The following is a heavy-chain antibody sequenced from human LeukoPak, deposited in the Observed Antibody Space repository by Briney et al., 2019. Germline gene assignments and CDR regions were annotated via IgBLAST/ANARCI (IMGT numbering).Heavy chain of an antibody. CDR2: INHSGST. Sequence: SETLSLTCAVYGGSFSGYYWSWIRQPPGKGLEWIGEINHSGSTNYNPSLKSRVTISVDTSMNQFSLKLSSVAAADAAVYYCARRNGGYLYYFDYWGQGTLVTVSS. CDR3: ARRNGGYLYYFDY. D-gene: IGHD4-23*01. CDR1: GGSFSGYY. V-gene: IGHV4-34*01. J-gene: IGHJ4*02.